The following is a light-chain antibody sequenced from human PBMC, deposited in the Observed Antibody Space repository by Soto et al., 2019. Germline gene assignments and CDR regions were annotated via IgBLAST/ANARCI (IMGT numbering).Light chain of an antibody. V-gene: IGLV2-14*01. CDR2: NVS. Sequence: QSALTQPASVSGSPGQSITISCTGTSSDVGGYNYVSWYQQHPGKAPKLMIYNVSLRPSGVSNRFSGSKSGNTASLTISGLQAEDEADYYCSSYTSSSPPVVFGGGTKLTVL. CDR3: SSYTSSSPPVV. CDR1: SSDVGGYNY. J-gene: IGLJ2*01.